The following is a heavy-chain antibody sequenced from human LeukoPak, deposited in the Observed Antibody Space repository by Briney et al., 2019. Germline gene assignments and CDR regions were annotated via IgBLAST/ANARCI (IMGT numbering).Heavy chain of an antibody. CDR3: ARAQWGYYYYYMDV. J-gene: IGHJ6*03. CDR1: GFTFSSYS. CDR2: ISSSSYI. Sequence: GGSLRLSCAASGFTFSSYSMNWVRQAPGKGLEWVSPISSSSYIYYADSVKGRFTISRDNAKNSLYLQMNSLRAEDTAVYYCARAQWGYYYYYMDVWGKGTTVTVSS. D-gene: IGHD1-26*01. V-gene: IGHV3-21*01.